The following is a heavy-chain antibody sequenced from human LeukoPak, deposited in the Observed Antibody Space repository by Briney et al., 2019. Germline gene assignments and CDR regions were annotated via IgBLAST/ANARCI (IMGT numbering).Heavy chain of an antibody. CDR1: GYTFTGYY. CDR3: ARGTYYDSSAYSGVRLFDY. D-gene: IGHD3-22*01. Sequence: ASVKVSCKASGYTFTGYYMHWVRQAPGQGLEWMGWINPVTGRTNYAQKFQGRVTMTRDTSITTAYMELTRLTSDDTAVYSCARGTYYDSSAYSGVRLFDYWGQGTLVSVSS. J-gene: IGHJ4*02. CDR2: INPVTGRT. V-gene: IGHV1-2*02.